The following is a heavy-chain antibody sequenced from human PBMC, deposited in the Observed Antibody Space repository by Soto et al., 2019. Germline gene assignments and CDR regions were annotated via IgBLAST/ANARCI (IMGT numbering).Heavy chain of an antibody. CDR3: ASRKSSPYFDY. CDR1: GESFSGHI. CDR2: INHSGST. J-gene: IGHJ4*02. D-gene: IGHD3-10*01. V-gene: IGHV4-34*01. Sequence: PSETLSLTCAVYGESFSGHIRTWIRQTPGKGLQWIGQINHSGSTNYNPSLKSRVTISVDTSKNQFSLKLSSVTAADTAVYYCASRKSSPYFDYWGQGTLVTVSS.